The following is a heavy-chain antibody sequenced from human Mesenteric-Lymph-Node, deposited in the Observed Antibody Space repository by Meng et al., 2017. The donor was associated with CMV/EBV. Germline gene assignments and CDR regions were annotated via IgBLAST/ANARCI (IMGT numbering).Heavy chain of an antibody. CDR3: ARDSGIVGALYYYGMDV. J-gene: IGHJ6*02. V-gene: IGHV3-7*01. D-gene: IGHD3-22*01. CDR1: GGSVSSGSYY. Sequence: GGSLRLSCTVSGGSVSSGSYYWSWIRQPPGKGLEWVANIKQDGSEKYYVDSVKGRFTISRDNAKNSLYLQMNSLRAEDTAVYYCARDSGIVGALYYYGMDVWGQGTTVTVSS. CDR2: IKQDGSEK.